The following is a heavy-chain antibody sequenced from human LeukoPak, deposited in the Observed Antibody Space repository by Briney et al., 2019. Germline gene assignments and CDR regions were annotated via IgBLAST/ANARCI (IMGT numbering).Heavy chain of an antibody. D-gene: IGHD3-22*01. CDR2: IKSDGST. J-gene: IGHJ1*01. CDR1: GFTFSSYW. CDR3: ARAPSEIGGYYPEYFRH. Sequence: GGSLRLSCAASGFTFSSYWMHWVRQAPGKGLVWVSRIKSDGSTNYADSVKGRFTTSRDNAKNTVSLQMNSLRAEDTGVYYCARAPSEIGGYYPEYFRHWGQGTLVTVSS. V-gene: IGHV3-74*01.